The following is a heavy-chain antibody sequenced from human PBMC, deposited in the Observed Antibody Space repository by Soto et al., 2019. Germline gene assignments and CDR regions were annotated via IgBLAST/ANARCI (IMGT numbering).Heavy chain of an antibody. CDR3: ARAYYYDSSGYYYFDY. V-gene: IGHV3-30-3*01. CDR2: ISYDGSNK. Sequence: QVQLVESGGGVIQPGRSLRLSCAASGFTFSSYAMHWVRQAPGKGLEWVAVISYDGSNKYYADSVKGRFTISRDNSKNTLYLQMNSLRAEDTAVYYCARAYYYDSSGYYYFDYWGQGTLVTVSS. CDR1: GFTFSSYA. J-gene: IGHJ4*02. D-gene: IGHD3-22*01.